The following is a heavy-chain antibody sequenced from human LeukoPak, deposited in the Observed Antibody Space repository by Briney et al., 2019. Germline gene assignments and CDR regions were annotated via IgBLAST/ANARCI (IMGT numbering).Heavy chain of an antibody. J-gene: IGHJ4*02. Sequence: RSSETLSLTCAIYGGSFSNYYWTWIRQPPGKGLEWIGEINHSGSTNYNPSLKSRVTISVDTSKNHFSLSLSSVTAADTAVYYCARGGYGYGHKVLFFDYWGQGTLVTVSS. D-gene: IGHD5-18*01. V-gene: IGHV4-34*01. CDR1: GGSFSNYY. CDR2: INHSGST. CDR3: ARGGYGYGHKVLFFDY.